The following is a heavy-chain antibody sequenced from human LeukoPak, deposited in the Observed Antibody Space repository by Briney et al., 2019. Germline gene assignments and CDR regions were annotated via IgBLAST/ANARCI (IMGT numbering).Heavy chain of an antibody. CDR2: ISGSGGST. D-gene: IGHD3-16*02. J-gene: IGHJ4*02. CDR1: GFTFSSYA. V-gene: IGHV3-23*01. CDR3: ARGDYDYVWGSYRYSSEPKRTEAIDY. Sequence: GGSLRLSCAASGFTFSSYAMSWVRQAPGKGLEWVSAISGSGGSTYYADSVKGRFTISRDNSKNTLYLQMNSLRAEDTAVYYCARGDYDYVWGSYRYSSEPKRTEAIDYWGQGTLVTVSS.